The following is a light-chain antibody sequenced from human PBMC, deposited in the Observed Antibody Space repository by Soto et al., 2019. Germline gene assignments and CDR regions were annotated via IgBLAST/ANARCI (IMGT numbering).Light chain of an antibody. J-gene: IGKJ1*01. CDR3: HHFGSLPET. Sequence: EVVLTQSPGTLSLSPGERVTLSCRASQSVASSYLAWYQQKPGRAPRLLFYSASSRATGIPDRFSGSGSGTDFTLNISRLEPEDFAVYYCHHFGSLPETFGQGTSVV. V-gene: IGKV3-20*01. CDR1: QSVASSY. CDR2: SAS.